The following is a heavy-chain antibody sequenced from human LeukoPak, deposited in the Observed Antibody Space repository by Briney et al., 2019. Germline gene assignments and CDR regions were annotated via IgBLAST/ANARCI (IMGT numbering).Heavy chain of an antibody. Sequence: PGGSLRLSCAASGFTFSSYGMHWVRQAPGKGLEWVAFIRYDGTNKYYADSVKGRFTISRDNSKNTLYLQMNSLRAEDTAVYYCAKDLEGFTMVRGVIRAFDYWGQGTLVTVSS. CDR1: GFTFSSYG. CDR2: IRYDGTNK. CDR3: AKDLEGFTMVRGVIRAFDY. J-gene: IGHJ4*02. V-gene: IGHV3-30*02. D-gene: IGHD3-10*01.